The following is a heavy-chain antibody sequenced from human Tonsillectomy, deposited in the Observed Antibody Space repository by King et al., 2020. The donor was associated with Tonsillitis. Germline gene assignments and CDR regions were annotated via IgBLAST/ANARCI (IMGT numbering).Heavy chain of an antibody. CDR1: GLTFDDYA. CDR3: AKGMYQQLEPRDAFDI. V-gene: IGHV3-9*01. J-gene: IGHJ3*02. D-gene: IGHD2-2*01. Sequence: VQLVESGGGLVQPGRSLRLSCAASGLTFDDYAMNWVRQAPGKGLEWVSGITLNSGNEAYAASVKGRFSISRDNAKNSLYLQMNSLRADDTALYYCAKGMYQQLEPRDAFDIWGQGTKVTVSS. CDR2: ITLNSGNE.